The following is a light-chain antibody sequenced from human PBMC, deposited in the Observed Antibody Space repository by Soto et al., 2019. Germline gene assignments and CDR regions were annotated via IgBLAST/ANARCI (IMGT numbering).Light chain of an antibody. V-gene: IGKV3-15*01. J-gene: IGKJ1*01. CDR2: DTS. Sequence: EIVVTQSPATLSVSPGERVTLSCRASQSVSSSLAWYQQRPGQAPRLLIYDTSTRAAGIAARFSGSGSGTEFTLTISSLQSEDSAVYYCHQYNNWPPWTFGQGTKVEV. CDR1: QSVSSS. CDR3: HQYNNWPPWT.